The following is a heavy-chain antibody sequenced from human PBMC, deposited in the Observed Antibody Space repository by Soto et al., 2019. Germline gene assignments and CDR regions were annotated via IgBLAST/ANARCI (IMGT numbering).Heavy chain of an antibody. CDR3: TRVLGYTFAPGNTRYYAMDV. D-gene: IGHD5-18*01. Sequence: QVQLVQSGAEVKKPGSSVTVSCKTSGGTFSKDAINWVRQAPGQGLEWMGFLIPVFGSPIYAQKFQGRIRTTENESTNNDFIDLSRLIAEDTAVYYCTRVLGYTFAPGNTRYYAMDVWGQGTTVSVSS. CDR1: GGTFSKDA. CDR2: LIPVFGSP. V-gene: IGHV1-69*01. J-gene: IGHJ6*02.